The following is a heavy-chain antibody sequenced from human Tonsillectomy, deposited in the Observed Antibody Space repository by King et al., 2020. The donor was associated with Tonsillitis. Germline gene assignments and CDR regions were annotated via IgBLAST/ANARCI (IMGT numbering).Heavy chain of an antibody. D-gene: IGHD1-7*01. V-gene: IGHV3-23*04. CDR2: ISGSGGNT. Sequence: VQLVESGGGLVQPGGSLRLSCAASGFTFSSYAMNWFRQAPGKGLEWVSAISGSGGNTYYADSVKGRFSFSSDNSKNTLYLQMNSLRAEDTAVYYCASNLAELDYWGQGTLVTVSS. CDR3: ASNLAELDY. J-gene: IGHJ4*02. CDR1: GFTFSSYA.